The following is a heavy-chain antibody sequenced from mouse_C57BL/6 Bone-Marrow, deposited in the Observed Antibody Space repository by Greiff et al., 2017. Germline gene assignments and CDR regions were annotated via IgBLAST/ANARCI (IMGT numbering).Heavy chain of an antibody. CDR1: GFNIKDDY. CDR2: IDPENGDT. J-gene: IGHJ2*01. Sequence: VQLQQSGAELVRPGASVKLSCTASGFNIKDDYMHWVKQRPEQGLEWIGWIDPENGDTEYASKFQGKATITADTSSNTAYLQLSSLTSEDTAVYYCTTDYFDYWGQGTTLTDSS. V-gene: IGHV14-4*01. CDR3: TTDYFDY.